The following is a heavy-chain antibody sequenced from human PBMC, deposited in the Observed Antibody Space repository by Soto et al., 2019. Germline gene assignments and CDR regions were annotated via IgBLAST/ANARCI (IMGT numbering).Heavy chain of an antibody. CDR1: GFTFSSYG. CDR3: AKSPGEIQLWLLLDY. V-gene: IGHV3-30*18. D-gene: IGHD5-18*01. CDR2: ISYDGSNK. J-gene: IGHJ4*02. Sequence: GGSLRLSCAASGFTFSSYGMHWVRQAPGKGLEWVAVISYDGSNKYYADSVKGRFTISRDNSKNTLYLQMNSLRAEDTAVYYCAKSPGEIQLWLLLDYWGQGTLVTVSS.